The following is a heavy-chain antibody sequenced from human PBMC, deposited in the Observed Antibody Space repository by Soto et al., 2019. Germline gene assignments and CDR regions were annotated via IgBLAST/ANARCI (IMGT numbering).Heavy chain of an antibody. V-gene: IGHV3-7*05. J-gene: IGHJ4*02. Sequence: GGSLRLSCAASGFTFSSYWMSWVRQAPGKGLEWVANIKQDGSEKYYVDSVKGRFTISRDNAKNSLYLQMNSLRAEDTAVYYCARDNPYAYSSGGHYFDYWGQGTLVTVSS. CDR1: GFTFSSYW. D-gene: IGHD6-19*01. CDR2: IKQDGSEK. CDR3: ARDNPYAYSSGGHYFDY.